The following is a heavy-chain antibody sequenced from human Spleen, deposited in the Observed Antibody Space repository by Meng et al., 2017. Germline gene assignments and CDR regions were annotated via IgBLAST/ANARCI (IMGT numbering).Heavy chain of an antibody. CDR3: ASYYRRQGLSPSGGRFDY. CDR1: GGSFSDYY. V-gene: IGHV4-34*01. CDR2: INHSGST. D-gene: IGHD3-10*01. Sequence: QGHQQQGGQGLWKPSGTLSLTCVVSGGSFSDYYWSWIRQPPGKGLEWIGEINHSGSTNYNPSLESRATISVDTSKNQFSLKLSSVTAADTAVYYCASYYRRQGLSPSGGRFDYWGQGTLVTVSS. J-gene: IGHJ4*02.